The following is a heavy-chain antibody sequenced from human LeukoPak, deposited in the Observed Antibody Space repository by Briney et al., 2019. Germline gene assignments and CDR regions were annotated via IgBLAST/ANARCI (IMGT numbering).Heavy chain of an antibody. CDR3: AKEDQLMILPGGY. CDR2: IWYAGSNK. J-gene: IGHJ4*02. CDR1: GFTFSSYG. D-gene: IGHD3/OR15-3a*01. V-gene: IGHV3-33*06. Sequence: GGSLRLSCAASGFTFSSYGMHWVRQAPGKGLEWVAVIWYAGSNKYYADSVKGRFTISRDNSKNTLYLQMNSLRAEDTAVYYCAKEDQLMILPGGYWGQGTLVTVSS.